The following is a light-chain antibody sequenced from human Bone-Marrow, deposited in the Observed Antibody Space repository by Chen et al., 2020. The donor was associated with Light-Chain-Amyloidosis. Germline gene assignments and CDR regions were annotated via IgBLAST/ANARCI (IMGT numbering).Light chain of an antibody. J-gene: IGLJ1*01. V-gene: IGLV2-14*01. CDR3: SSYTITNTLV. CDR2: EVT. CDR1: SSDVGGDNL. Sequence: QSALTQLASVFGPPGQSITISCTGTSSDVGGDNLAPWYQQHPGKAPKLMIYEVTNRPSWVPDRFSGYESDNTASLTNSGLQPEDEADYFCSSYTITNTLVFGSGTRVTVL.